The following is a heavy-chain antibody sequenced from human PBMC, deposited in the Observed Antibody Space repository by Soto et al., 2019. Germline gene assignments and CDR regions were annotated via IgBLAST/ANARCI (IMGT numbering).Heavy chain of an antibody. D-gene: IGHD6-19*01. CDR3: ARETGLRSSGWSYYFDF. Sequence: EVQLVESGGGLVQPGGSLRLSCAASGFTLSSYSMHWVRQAPGKGLEGVSYISGSGGTIDYADSVKGRFTISRDNAKNSLSVQMNSLRDEDTAVYFCARETGLRSSGWSYYFDFWGQGTLVTVSS. CDR1: GFTLSSYS. V-gene: IGHV3-48*02. CDR2: ISGSGGTI. J-gene: IGHJ4*02.